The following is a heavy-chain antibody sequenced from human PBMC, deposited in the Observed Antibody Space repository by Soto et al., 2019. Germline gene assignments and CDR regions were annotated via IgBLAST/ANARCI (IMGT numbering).Heavy chain of an antibody. CDR1: GCSISSYY. CDR2: IYYSGGA. CDR3: ASASVDGLFDY. Sequence: QVQLQESGPGLVKPSATLSLTCTVSGCSISSYYWSWIRQPPGMGLEWIGYIYYSGGANYNPSLKSRVTIAVDTSKKQFSLNLSSVPDADTAVYYCASASVDGLFDYWGQGTLVTVSS. V-gene: IGHV4-59*01. D-gene: IGHD6-19*01. J-gene: IGHJ4*02.